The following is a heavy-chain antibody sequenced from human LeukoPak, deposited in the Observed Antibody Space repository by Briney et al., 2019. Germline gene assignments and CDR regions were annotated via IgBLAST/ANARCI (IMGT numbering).Heavy chain of an antibody. CDR2: MNPNSGNT. CDR1: GGTFSSYA. V-gene: IGHV1-8*02. Sequence: ASVKVSCKASGGTFSSYAISWVRQAPGQGLEWMGWMNPNSGNTGYAQKFQGRVTMTRNTSISTAYMELSSLRSEDTAVYYCARAAGPPDYWGQGTLVTVSS. CDR3: ARAAGPPDY. J-gene: IGHJ4*02.